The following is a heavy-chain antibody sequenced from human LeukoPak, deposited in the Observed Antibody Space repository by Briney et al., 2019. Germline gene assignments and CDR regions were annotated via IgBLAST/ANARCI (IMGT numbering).Heavy chain of an antibody. CDR2: IRSGGTT. V-gene: IGHV3-53*01. J-gene: IGHJ3*02. D-gene: IGHD3-22*01. Sequence: PGGSLRLSCAASGFIVSGNYMSWVRQAPGKGLEWVSVIRSGGTTSYADSVKGRFTISRDNSKNTLYHQMNSLRAEDTAVYYCAREGSFDTSGYNDALDIWGQGTMVTVSA. CDR3: AREGSFDTSGYNDALDI. CDR1: GFIVSGNY.